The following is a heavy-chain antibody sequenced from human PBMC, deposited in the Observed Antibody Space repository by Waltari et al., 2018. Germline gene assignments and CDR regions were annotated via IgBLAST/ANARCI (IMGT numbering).Heavy chain of an antibody. CDR1: GDSMTGRDW. CDR2: IHRSGKT. Sequence: QLQLQQSGPGLVKPSESLSLTCAVSGDSMTGRDWWSWVRQPPGKGLDWIGQIHRSGKTHYNPSLESRVTLSIDTSNKQFSLKVPSATAADTAVYYCARDRGRGLYLDSWGQGTLVTVSP. V-gene: IGHV4-4*02. D-gene: IGHD2-15*01. J-gene: IGHJ4*02. CDR3: ARDRGRGLYLDS.